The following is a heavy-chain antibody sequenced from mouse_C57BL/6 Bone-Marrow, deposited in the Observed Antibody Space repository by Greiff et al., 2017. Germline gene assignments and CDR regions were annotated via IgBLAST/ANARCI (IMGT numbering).Heavy chain of an antibody. D-gene: IGHD1-1*01. CDR2: IWGGGST. Sequence: VKLMESGPGLVAPSQSLSITCTVSGFSLTSYGVDWVRQPPGKGLAWLGVIWGGGSTNYNSALMSRLSISKDNSKSQVFLKMNSLQTDDTALYSCDKRHYYGSSFLAYWGQGTLVTVSA. J-gene: IGHJ3*01. V-gene: IGHV2-9*01. CDR1: GFSLTSYG. CDR3: DKRHYYGSSFLAY.